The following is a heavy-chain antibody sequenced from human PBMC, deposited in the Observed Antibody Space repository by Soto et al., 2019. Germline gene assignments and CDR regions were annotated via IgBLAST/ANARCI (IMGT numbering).Heavy chain of an antibody. Sequence: GGSLRLSCAASGFTFSDYYMSWIRQAPGKGLEWVSYISSSGSTIYYADSVKGRFTISRDNAKNSLYLQMNSLRAEDTAVYYCARTLYYDFWSGRPNYYFDYWGQGTLVTVYS. CDR1: GFTFSDYY. CDR3: ARTLYYDFWSGRPNYYFDY. V-gene: IGHV3-11*01. CDR2: ISSSGSTI. J-gene: IGHJ4*02. D-gene: IGHD3-3*01.